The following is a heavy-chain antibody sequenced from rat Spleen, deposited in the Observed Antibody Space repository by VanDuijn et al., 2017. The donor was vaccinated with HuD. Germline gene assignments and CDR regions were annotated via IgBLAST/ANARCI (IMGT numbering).Heavy chain of an antibody. CDR3: ARWNNYAAH. V-gene: IGHV3-3*01. Sequence: EVQLQESGPGLVKPSQSLSLTCSVTGYSITSNYWGWIRKFPGNKLEWMGYINGPGSTNYNPSLKSRISITRDTSKNQFFLQVNSVTTEDTATYYCARWNNYAAHWGQGTLVTVSS. J-gene: IGHJ3*01. CDR2: INGPGST. CDR1: GYSITSNY. D-gene: IGHD1-10*01.